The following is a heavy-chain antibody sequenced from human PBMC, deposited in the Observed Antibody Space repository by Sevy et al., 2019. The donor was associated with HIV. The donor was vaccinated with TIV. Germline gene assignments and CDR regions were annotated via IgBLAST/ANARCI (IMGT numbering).Heavy chain of an antibody. J-gene: IGHJ4*02. Sequence: GGSLRLSCAASGFTFSSYAMHWVRQAPGKGLEWVAVITYDGSNKYYADSVKGRFTISRDNSKNTLYLQMNSLRAEDTAVYYCARAPQLWPLCYFDYWGQGTLVTVSS. V-gene: IGHV3-30-3*01. CDR3: ARAPQLWPLCYFDY. CDR2: ITYDGSNK. D-gene: IGHD5-18*01. CDR1: GFTFSSYA.